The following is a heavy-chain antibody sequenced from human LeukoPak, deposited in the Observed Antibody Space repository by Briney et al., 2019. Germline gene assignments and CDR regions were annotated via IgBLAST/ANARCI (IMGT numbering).Heavy chain of an antibody. CDR2: IYYTGST. Sequence: PSETLSLTCTLSGGSISTYYWSWVRQPPGKGLEWIGYIYYTGSTDYNPSLKSRVTMSVDTSKNQFSLKLSSVTAADTAVYSCARGDYDFWSGTDYYYYMDVWGKGTTVTVSS. CDR1: GGSISTYY. CDR3: ARGDYDFWSGTDYYYYMDV. D-gene: IGHD3-3*01. V-gene: IGHV4-59*01. J-gene: IGHJ6*03.